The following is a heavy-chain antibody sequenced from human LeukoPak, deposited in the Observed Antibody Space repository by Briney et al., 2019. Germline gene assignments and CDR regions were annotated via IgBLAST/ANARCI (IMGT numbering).Heavy chain of an antibody. V-gene: IGHV4-4*07. J-gene: IGHJ2*01. CDR3: ARDVLGWGSNWYFDL. Sequence: SETLSLTCTVSGGSISDYFWSWIRQSAGKGLEWIGRVYTSGSTNDNPSLKSRVTMSVDTSKNQFSLRLSSVTAADTAVYYCARDVLGWGSNWYFDLWGRGTLVTVSS. D-gene: IGHD2-21*01. CDR2: VYTSGST. CDR1: GGSISDYF.